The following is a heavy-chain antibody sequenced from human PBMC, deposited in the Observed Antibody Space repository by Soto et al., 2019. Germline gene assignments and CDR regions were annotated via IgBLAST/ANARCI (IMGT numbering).Heavy chain of an antibody. CDR1: GFSLSTSGVG. CDR2: IYWDDDK. Sequence: SGPTLVNPTQTLTLTCTFSGFSLSTSGVGVGWIRQPPGKALEWLALIYWDDDKRYSPSLKSRLTITKDTSKNQVVLTMTNMDPVDTATYYCAHRGRYNWIYRTVSFDYRGQGTLVTVS. CDR3: AHRGRYNWIYRTVSFDY. V-gene: IGHV2-5*02. D-gene: IGHD1-7*01. J-gene: IGHJ4*02.